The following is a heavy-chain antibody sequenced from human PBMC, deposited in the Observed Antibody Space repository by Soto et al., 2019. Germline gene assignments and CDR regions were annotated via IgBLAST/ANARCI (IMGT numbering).Heavy chain of an antibody. J-gene: IGHJ4*02. CDR3: AKGRYFDSSGGCANY. V-gene: IGHV3-23*01. D-gene: IGHD3-22*01. CDR1: GFMFDNYA. CDR2: ISGSGHAT. Sequence: EVRLLESGGGSVPPGASARLSCLTSGFMFDNYAMSWVRQSPARGLEWVAAISGSGHATYYTQSVRGRFTISRDKSKNRVFLQMNKLRTEDTAIYYCAKGRYFDSSGGCANYWGLGTLVTVSS.